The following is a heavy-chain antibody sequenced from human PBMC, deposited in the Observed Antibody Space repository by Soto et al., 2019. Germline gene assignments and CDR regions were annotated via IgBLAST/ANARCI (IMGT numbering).Heavy chain of an antibody. CDR3: TRASSLDFDF. CDR1: GFTFGDYA. CDR2: IRRNAYGGTT. Sequence: GVLRLSCTTSGFTFGDYALSWVRQAPGKGLEWVGFIRRNAYGGTTDYAASVKGRFTISRDDSKSIAYLQMNSLRTEDTALYYCTRASSLDFDFWGQGTLVTVS. J-gene: IGHJ4*02. V-gene: IGHV3-49*04. D-gene: IGHD3-16*01.